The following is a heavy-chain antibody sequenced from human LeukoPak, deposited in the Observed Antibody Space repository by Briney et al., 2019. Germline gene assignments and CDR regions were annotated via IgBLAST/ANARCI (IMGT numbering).Heavy chain of an antibody. J-gene: IGHJ4*02. CDR1: GDSIRNYNHY. CDR3: ARLAYYDSSGYYLFDY. Sequence: SETLSLTCTVSGDSIRNYNHYWGWIRQPPGKGPEWIGSIHYRGSTFFNPSLESRVTISVDTSKNQFSLKLSSVTAADTAVYYCARLAYYDSSGYYLFDYWGQGTLVTVSS. CDR2: IHYRGST. D-gene: IGHD3-22*01. V-gene: IGHV4-39*01.